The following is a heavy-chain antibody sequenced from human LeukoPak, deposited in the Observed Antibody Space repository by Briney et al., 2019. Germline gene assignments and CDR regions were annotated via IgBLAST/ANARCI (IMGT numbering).Heavy chain of an antibody. CDR2: IYPGDSDT. J-gene: IGHJ4*02. D-gene: IGHD3-10*01. CDR1: GYSFPIYW. CDR3: ARRSTYGSGTNYLFDY. V-gene: IGHV5-51*01. Sequence: GESLKISCKGSGYSFPIYWIAWVRQMPGKGLEWMGIIYPGDSDTRYSTSFQGQITISADKSISTAYLQWSSLKASDTAMYYCARRSTYGSGTNYLFDYWGQGTLVTVSS.